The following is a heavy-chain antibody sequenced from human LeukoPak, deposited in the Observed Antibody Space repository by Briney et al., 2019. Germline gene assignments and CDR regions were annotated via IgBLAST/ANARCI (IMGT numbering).Heavy chain of an antibody. Sequence: PSETLSLTCIVSGGSISSYYWSWVRQPPGKGLEWIGYIYYTGSTNYNPSLKSRVTISVLTSKNRFSLKLSSVTAADTAVYYCATLTGGDDAFDTWGQGTMVTVSS. V-gene: IGHV4-59*01. D-gene: IGHD4-23*01. CDR3: ATLTGGDDAFDT. J-gene: IGHJ3*02. CDR1: GGSISSYY. CDR2: IYYTGST.